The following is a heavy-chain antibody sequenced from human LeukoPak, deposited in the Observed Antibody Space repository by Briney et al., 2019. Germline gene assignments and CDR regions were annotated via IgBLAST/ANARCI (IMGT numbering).Heavy chain of an antibody. Sequence: ASVKVSCKASGFTFTDYYIHWVRQAPGQGLEWMGWISAYNGNTKYSQKVQGRVTMTTDTSTSTAYMELRSLRSDDTAVYYCARDGTKLPWFGELRITRYYFYYMDVWGKGTTVTISS. V-gene: IGHV1-18*04. CDR3: ARDGTKLPWFGELRITRYYFYYMDV. D-gene: IGHD3-10*01. CDR2: ISAYNGNT. CDR1: GFTFTDYY. J-gene: IGHJ6*03.